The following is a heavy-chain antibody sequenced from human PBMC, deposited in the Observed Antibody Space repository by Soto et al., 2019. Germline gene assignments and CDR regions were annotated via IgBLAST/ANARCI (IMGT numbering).Heavy chain of an antibody. CDR2: ISYDGSNK. J-gene: IGHJ6*02. CDR1: GFTFSSYA. Sequence: QVQLVESGGGVVQPGRSLRLSCAASGFTFSSYAMHWVCQAPGKGLEWVAVISYDGSNKYYADSVKGRFTISRDNSKNTLYLQMNSLRAEDTAVYYCARRSGYYYYGMDVWGQGTTVTVSS. D-gene: IGHD3-3*01. CDR3: ARRSGYYYYGMDV. V-gene: IGHV3-30-3*01.